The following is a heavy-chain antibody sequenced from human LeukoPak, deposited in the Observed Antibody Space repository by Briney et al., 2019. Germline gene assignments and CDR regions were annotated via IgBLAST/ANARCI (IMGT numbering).Heavy chain of an antibody. CDR2: VFYTGKN. CDR1: GGSVSTSDYY. Sequence: PSDTLSLTCTVSGGSVSTSDYYWGWIRQSPVKGLDWIGDVFYTGKNNYNPSLRGRATISIDTSKNQFSLKLTYVTAADSAVYYCARVFDSWGQGTLVTVSS. CDR3: ARVFDS. J-gene: IGHJ4*02. V-gene: IGHV4-39*07.